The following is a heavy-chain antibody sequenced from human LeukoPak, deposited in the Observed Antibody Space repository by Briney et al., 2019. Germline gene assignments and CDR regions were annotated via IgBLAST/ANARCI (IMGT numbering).Heavy chain of an antibody. V-gene: IGHV4-59*01. CDR3: ARVKWVYYFDY. J-gene: IGHJ4*01. Sequence: SETLSLTCTVSGGSISSYYWSWIRQPPGKGLEWIGYIYYSGSTNYNPSLKSRVTISVDTSKNQFSLKLSSVTAADTAVYYCARVKWVYYFDYWGHETLVTVSS. CDR2: IYYSGST. CDR1: GGSISSYY. D-gene: IGHD3-22*01.